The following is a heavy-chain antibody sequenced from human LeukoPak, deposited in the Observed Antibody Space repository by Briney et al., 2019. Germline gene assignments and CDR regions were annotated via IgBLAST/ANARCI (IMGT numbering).Heavy chain of an antibody. CDR1: GFTFSSYA. J-gene: IGHJ4*02. V-gene: IGHV3-30-3*01. Sequence: GRSLRLSCAASGFTFSSYAMHWVRRAPGKRLEWVAVISYDGSNKYYADSVKGRFTISRDNSKNTLYLQMNSLRAEDTAVYYCARVSSGWQNFDYWGQGTLVTVSS. CDR2: ISYDGSNK. D-gene: IGHD6-19*01. CDR3: ARVSSGWQNFDY.